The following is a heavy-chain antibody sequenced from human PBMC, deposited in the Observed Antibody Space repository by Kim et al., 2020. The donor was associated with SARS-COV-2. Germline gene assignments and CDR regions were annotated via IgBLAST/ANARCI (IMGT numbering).Heavy chain of an antibody. Sequence: PSLCSRVPISVETSKNQFSLKLSPVTDADTAVYYCARTPLYRGYDTPMDVWGQGTTVTVSS. D-gene: IGHD5-12*01. J-gene: IGHJ6*02. V-gene: IGHV4-34*01. CDR3: ARTPLYRGYDTPMDV.